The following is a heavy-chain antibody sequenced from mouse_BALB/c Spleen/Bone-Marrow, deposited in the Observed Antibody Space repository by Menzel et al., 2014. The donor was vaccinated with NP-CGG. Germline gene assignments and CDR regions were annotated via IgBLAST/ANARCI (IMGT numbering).Heavy chain of an antibody. D-gene: IGHD2-1*01. Sequence: VQLQQSGAELVKPGASVKLSCTASGFNIKDTYMHWVKQRPEQGLDWIGRIDPANGNTKYDPKFQGKATITADTSSSAAYLRLSSLTSEDTAVYYCAREDYGNSYAMDYWGQGTSVTVSS. CDR2: IDPANGNT. J-gene: IGHJ4*01. V-gene: IGHV14-3*02. CDR1: GFNIKDTY. CDR3: AREDYGNSYAMDY.